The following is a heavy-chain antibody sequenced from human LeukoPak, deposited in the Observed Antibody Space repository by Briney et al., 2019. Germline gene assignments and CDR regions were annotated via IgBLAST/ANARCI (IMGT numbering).Heavy chain of an antibody. V-gene: IGHV4-39*01. CDR3: ARRDYYDSSGYYH. D-gene: IGHD3-22*01. J-gene: IGHJ5*02. Sequence: NPSETLSLTCTVSGGSISSSSYYWGWIRRPPGKGLEWIGSIYYSGSTYYNPSLKSRVTISVDTSKNQFSLKLSSVTAADTAVYYCARRDYYDSSGYYHWGQGTLVTVSS. CDR1: GGSISSSSYY. CDR2: IYYSGST.